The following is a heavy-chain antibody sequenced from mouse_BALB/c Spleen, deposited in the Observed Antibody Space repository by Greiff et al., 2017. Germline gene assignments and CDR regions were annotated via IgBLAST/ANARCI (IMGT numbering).Heavy chain of an antibody. CDR1: GYSITSDYA. Sequence: EVQLQQSGPGLVKPSQSLSLTCTVTGYSITSDYAWNWIRQFPGNKLEWMGYISYSGSTSYNPSLKSRISITRDTSKNQFFLQLNSVTTEDTATYYCARNYYEVAWFAYWGQGTLVTVSA. J-gene: IGHJ3*01. V-gene: IGHV3-2*02. D-gene: IGHD1-1*01. CDR2: ISYSGST. CDR3: ARNYYEVAWFAY.